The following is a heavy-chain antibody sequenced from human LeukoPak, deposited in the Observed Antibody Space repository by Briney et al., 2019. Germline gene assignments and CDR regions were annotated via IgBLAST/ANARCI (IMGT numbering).Heavy chain of an antibody. CDR2: IYTSGST. D-gene: IGHD3-9*01. CDR3: ARVRPHYDILTGYYLPYYYYMDV. V-gene: IGHV4-4*07. Sequence: SETLSLTCTVSGGSISSYYWSWIRQPAGKELEWIGRIYTSGSTNYNPSLKSRVTMSVDTSKNQFSLKLSSVTAADTAVYYCARVRPHYDILTGYYLPYYYYMDVWGKGTTVTVSS. J-gene: IGHJ6*03. CDR1: GGSISSYY.